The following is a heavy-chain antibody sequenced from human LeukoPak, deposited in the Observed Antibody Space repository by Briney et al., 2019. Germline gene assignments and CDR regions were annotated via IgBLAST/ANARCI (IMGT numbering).Heavy chain of an antibody. V-gene: IGHV3-33*06. J-gene: IGHJ4*02. CDR2: IWYDGSNK. CDR1: GFTFSSYG. CDR3: AKDLKWGKYGGYDY. Sequence: PGGSLTLSCAASGFTFSSYGMHWVRQAPGKGLEWVAVIWYDGSNKYYADSVKGRFTISRDNSKNTLYLQMNSLRAEDTAVYYCAKDLKWGKYGGYDYWGQGTLVTVSS. D-gene: IGHD4-17*01.